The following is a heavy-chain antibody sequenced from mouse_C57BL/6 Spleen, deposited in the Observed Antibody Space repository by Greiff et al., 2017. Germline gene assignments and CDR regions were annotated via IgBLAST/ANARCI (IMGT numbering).Heavy chain of an antibody. D-gene: IGHD1-1*01. V-gene: IGHV1-61*01. J-gene: IGHJ2*01. CDR3: ARSKENYYGSFSYY. CDR1: GYTFTSYW. CDR2: IYPSDSET. Sequence: QVQLQQPGAELVRPGSSVKLSCKASGYTFTSYWMVWVKQRPGQGLEWIGNIYPSDSETHYNQKFKDKATLTVDKSSSTAYMQLSSLTSEDSAVYYCARSKENYYGSFSYYWGQGTTLTVSS.